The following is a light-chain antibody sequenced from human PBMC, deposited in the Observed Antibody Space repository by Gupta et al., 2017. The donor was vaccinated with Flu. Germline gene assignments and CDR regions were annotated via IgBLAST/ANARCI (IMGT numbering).Light chain of an antibody. CDR3: QGADTPPQS. V-gene: IGKV1-16*01. CDR2: AAS. Sequence: IQMTHSPSSLSASVGDRVTITCLASQGINNYMLWFQQTPGKAPESLSYAASTLQGGVPSRCSGSGSGTYITLTSRSLQSEVVATYYSQGADTPPQSFGQGTKLEIK. J-gene: IGKJ2*03. CDR1: QGINNY.